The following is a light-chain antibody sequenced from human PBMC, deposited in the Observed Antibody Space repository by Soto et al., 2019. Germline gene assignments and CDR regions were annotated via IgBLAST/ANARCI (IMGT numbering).Light chain of an antibody. V-gene: IGLV1-40*01. CDR3: QSYDSSLSGWDVV. CDR2: GNS. J-gene: IGLJ2*01. CDR1: SSNIGAGYD. Sequence: QSVLTQPPSVSGAPGQRVTISCTGSSSNIGAGYDVNWYQQLPGTAPKLLIYGNSNRPSGVPDRFSGSKSGTSASLAITGLQAEDEADYYCQSYDSSLSGWDVVFGGGTKVTVL.